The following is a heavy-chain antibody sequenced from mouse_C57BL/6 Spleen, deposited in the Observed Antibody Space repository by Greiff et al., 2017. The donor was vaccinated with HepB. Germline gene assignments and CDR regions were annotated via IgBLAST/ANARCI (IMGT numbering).Heavy chain of an antibody. J-gene: IGHJ4*01. Sequence: QVQLKQPGAELVKPGASVKMSCKASGYTFTSYWITWVKQRPGKGLEWIGQIYPGDGDTNYNGKFKGKATLTADKSSSTAYMQLSSLTSEDSAVYFCARVELRRSTGAMDYWGQGTSVTVSS. CDR1: GYTFTSYW. CDR3: ARVELRRSTGAMDY. CDR2: IYPGDGDT. D-gene: IGHD1-2*01. V-gene: IGHV1-80*01.